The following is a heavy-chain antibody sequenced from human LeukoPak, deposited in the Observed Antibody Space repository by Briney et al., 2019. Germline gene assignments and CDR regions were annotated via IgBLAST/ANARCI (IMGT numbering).Heavy chain of an antibody. CDR1: GYTFTGYR. CDR3: ARDQGSLTRSWYTGY. Sequence: ASVKVSCKASGYTFTGYRIHWVRQAPVQGLEWMGRINPYSGDTNFAQKFQGRVTMTRDTSITTAYMDLSSLTPDDTAVYFCARDQGSLTRSWYTGYWGQGTQVTVSS. V-gene: IGHV1-2*06. CDR2: INPYSGDT. J-gene: IGHJ4*02. D-gene: IGHD6-13*01.